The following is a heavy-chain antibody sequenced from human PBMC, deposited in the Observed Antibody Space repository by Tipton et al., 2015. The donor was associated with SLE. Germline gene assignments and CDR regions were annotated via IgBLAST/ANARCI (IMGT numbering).Heavy chain of an antibody. J-gene: IGHJ1*01. CDR2: IYTSGST. Sequence: TLSLICTVSGGSISSYYWSWIRQPAGKGLEWIGRIYTSGSTNYNPSLKSRVTISVDTSKNQFSLKLSSVTAADTAVYYCAREGSSCLFQHWGQGTLVTVSS. D-gene: IGHD6-13*01. CDR1: GGSISSYY. V-gene: IGHV4-4*07. CDR3: AREGSSCLFQH.